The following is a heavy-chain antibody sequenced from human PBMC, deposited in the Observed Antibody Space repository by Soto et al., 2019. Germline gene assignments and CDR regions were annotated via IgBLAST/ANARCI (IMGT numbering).Heavy chain of an antibody. Sequence: QVQLQESGPGLVKPSETLSLTCTVSGGCISSYYWTWIRQPPGKGLEWVGYVYYSGTTYYNPSLQSRVTISVDTSNNPFTLQVKSGTAADTGSYWCASAGSSWRYSFDYWGQGYLVTVSS. CDR1: GGCISSYY. J-gene: IGHJ4*02. CDR3: ASAGSSWRYSFDY. D-gene: IGHD6-13*01. CDR2: VYYSGTT. V-gene: IGHV4-59*01.